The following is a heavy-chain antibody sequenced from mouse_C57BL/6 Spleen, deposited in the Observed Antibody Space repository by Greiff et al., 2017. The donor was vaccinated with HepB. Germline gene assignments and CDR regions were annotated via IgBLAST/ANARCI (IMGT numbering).Heavy chain of an antibody. CDR2: IYPGDGDT. CDR3: ATGAQANYYFDY. CDR1: GYAFSSSW. J-gene: IGHJ2*01. D-gene: IGHD3-2*02. V-gene: IGHV1-82*01. Sequence: QVQLQQSEPELVKPGASVKISCKASGYAFSSSWMNWVKQRPGKGLEWIGRIYPGDGDTNYNGKFKGKATLTADKSSSTAYMQLSSLTSEDSAVYFCATGAQANYYFDYWGQGTTLTVSS.